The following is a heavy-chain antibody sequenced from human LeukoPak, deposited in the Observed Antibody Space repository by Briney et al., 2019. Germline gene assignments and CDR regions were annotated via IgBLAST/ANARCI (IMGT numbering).Heavy chain of an antibody. CDR2: SDNT. CDR3: ATRAGPYSHPYDY. V-gene: IGHV3-53*01. J-gene: IGHJ4*02. CDR1: GFTVSSNS. D-gene: IGHD2-15*01. Sequence: GGSLRLSCTVSGFTVSSNSMSWSARLQGRDWSGSHSDNTHYSDSVKGRFTISRDNSKNTLYLQMNSLRAEDTAVYYCATRAGPYSHPYDYWGQGTLVTVSS.